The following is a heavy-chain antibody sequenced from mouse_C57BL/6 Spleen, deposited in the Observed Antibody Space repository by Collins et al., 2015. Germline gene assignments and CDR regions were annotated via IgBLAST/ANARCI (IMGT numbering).Heavy chain of an antibody. CDR1: GFTFSDYY. V-gene: IGHV5-4*02. CDR2: ISDGGSYT. CDR3: ARYGLRQNYAMDY. J-gene: IGHJ4*01. D-gene: IGHD2-4*01. Sequence: EVQLVESGGGLVKPGGSLKLSCAASGFTFSDYYMYWVRQTPEKRLEWVATISDGGSYTYYPDSVKGRFTISRDNAKNNLYLQMSSLKSEDTAMYYCARYGLRQNYAMDYWGQGTSVTVSS.